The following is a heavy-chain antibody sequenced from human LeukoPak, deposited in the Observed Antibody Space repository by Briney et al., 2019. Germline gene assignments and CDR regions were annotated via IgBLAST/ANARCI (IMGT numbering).Heavy chain of an antibody. V-gene: IGHV3-23*01. D-gene: IGHD4-17*01. CDR2: ISGSGGST. Sequence: GGSLRLSCAASGFTFSSYGMSWVRQAPGKGLEWVSAISGSGGSTYYADSVKGRFTISRDNAKNSLYLQMNSLRAEDTAVYYCARVRRDYGVDYWGQGTLDTVSS. J-gene: IGHJ4*02. CDR1: GFTFSSYG. CDR3: ARVRRDYGVDY.